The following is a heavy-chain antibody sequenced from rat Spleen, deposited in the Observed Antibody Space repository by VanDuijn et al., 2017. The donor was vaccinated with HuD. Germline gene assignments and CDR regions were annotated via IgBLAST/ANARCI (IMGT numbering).Heavy chain of an antibody. CDR2: IRTGGGNT. Sequence: EVQLVESGGGLVQPGRSMKLSCAASGFTFSNYYMAWVRQAPTKGLEWVASIRTGGGNTYYRDSVKGRFTISRDNAKSTLYLQMDSLRSEDTATYYCARRGGGGYYFDYWGQGVMVTVSS. J-gene: IGHJ2*01. D-gene: IGHD4-3*01. CDR3: ARRGGGGYYFDY. V-gene: IGHV5-25*01. CDR1: GFTFSNYY.